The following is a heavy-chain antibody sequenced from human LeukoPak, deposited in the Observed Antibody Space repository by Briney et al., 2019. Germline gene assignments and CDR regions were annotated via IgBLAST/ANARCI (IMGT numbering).Heavy chain of an antibody. D-gene: IGHD6-13*01. V-gene: IGHV3-30*02. CDR1: GLTFSSYG. CDR3: ARDDDSSSWYLGSPSWDY. CDR2: IRYDGSNK. J-gene: IGHJ4*02. Sequence: GGSLRLSCAASGLTFSSYGMHWVRQAPGKGLEWVAFIRYDGSNKYYADSVKGRFTISRDNSKNTLYLQMNSLRAEDTAVYYCARDDDSSSWYLGSPSWDYWGQGTLVTVSS.